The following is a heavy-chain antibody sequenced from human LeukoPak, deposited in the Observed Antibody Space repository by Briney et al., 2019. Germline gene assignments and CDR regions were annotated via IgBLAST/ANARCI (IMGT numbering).Heavy chain of an antibody. J-gene: IGHJ4*02. CDR3: AKEVLDDNWITIDY. D-gene: IGHD1-1*01. CDR2: ISGSGGST. CDR1: GFTFSSYA. V-gene: IGHV3-23*01. Sequence: GGSLRLSCAASGFTFSSYAMSWVRQAPGKGLEWVSAISGSGGSTYYADSVKGRFTISRDSSKNTLYMQMNSLRAEDTALYYCAKEVLDDNWITIDYWGQGILVSVSS.